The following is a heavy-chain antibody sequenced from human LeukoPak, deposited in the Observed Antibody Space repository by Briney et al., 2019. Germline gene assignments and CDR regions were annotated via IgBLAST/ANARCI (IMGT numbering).Heavy chain of an antibody. CDR1: GGSISSSSYY. CDR3: ARQGYDFWSGYPGHYYYYMDV. V-gene: IGHV4-39*01. J-gene: IGHJ6*03. CDR2: IYYSGST. D-gene: IGHD3-3*01. Sequence: SETLSLTCTVSGGSISSSSYYWGWIRQPPGKGLEWIGSIYYSGSTYYNPSLKSRVTISVDTSKNQSSLKLSSVTAADTAVYYCARQGYDFWSGYPGHYYYYMDVWGKGTTVTVSS.